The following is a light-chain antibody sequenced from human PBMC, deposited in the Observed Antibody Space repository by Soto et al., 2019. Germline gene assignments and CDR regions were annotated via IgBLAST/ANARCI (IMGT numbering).Light chain of an antibody. CDR3: QQYDNYPLN. Sequence: DIQGTQSPSSLSASVGDSVTLTCRASQGINNYLAWYQQKPGKVPVLLIYSASTLKSGVPSRFSGRGAGTDFTLTISSLQPDDFATYYCQQYDNYPLNFGGGTKVDIK. CDR2: SAS. J-gene: IGKJ4*01. V-gene: IGKV1-27*01. CDR1: QGINNY.